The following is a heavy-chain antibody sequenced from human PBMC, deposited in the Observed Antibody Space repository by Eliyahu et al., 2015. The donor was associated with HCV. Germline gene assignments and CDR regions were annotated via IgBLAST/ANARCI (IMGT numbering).Heavy chain of an antibody. CDR2: ISGSGGST. CDR1: GFTFSSYA. D-gene: IGHD6-13*01. V-gene: IGHV3-23*01. Sequence: EVQLLESGGGLVQPGGSLRLSCAASGFTFSSYAMSWVRQAPGKGLEWVSAISGSGGSTYYADSVKGRFTISRDNSKNTLYLQMNSLRAEDTAVYYCAKSLPLTRLAAAGKFDYWGQGTLVTVSS. J-gene: IGHJ4*02. CDR3: AKSLPLTRLAAAGKFDY.